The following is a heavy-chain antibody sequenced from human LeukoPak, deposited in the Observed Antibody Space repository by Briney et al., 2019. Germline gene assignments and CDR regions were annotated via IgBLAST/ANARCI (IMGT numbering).Heavy chain of an antibody. CDR1: GGSFSGYY. CDR3: ARVGIEFAY. D-gene: IGHD2-15*01. V-gene: IGHV4-34*01. Sequence: SETLSLTCAVYGGSFSGYYWSWIRQPPGKGLEWIGEINQSGSTNYNPSLKSRVTISVDTSKNQFSLKLSSVTAADTAVYYCARVGIEFAYWGKGTLVTVSS. J-gene: IGHJ4*02. CDR2: INQSGST.